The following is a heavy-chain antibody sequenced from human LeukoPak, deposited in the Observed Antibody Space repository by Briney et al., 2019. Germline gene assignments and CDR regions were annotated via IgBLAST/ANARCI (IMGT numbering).Heavy chain of an antibody. CDR3: ARDRGTWNDDGFDY. J-gene: IGHJ4*02. CDR1: GGSISSSSYY. D-gene: IGHD1-1*01. CDR2: IYTSGST. V-gene: IGHV4-61*02. Sequence: SETLSLTCTVSGGSISSSSYYWSWIRQPAGKGLEWIGRIYTSGSTNYNPSLKSRVTMSVDTSKNQFSLKLSSVTAADTAVYYCARDRGTWNDDGFDYWGQGTLVTVSS.